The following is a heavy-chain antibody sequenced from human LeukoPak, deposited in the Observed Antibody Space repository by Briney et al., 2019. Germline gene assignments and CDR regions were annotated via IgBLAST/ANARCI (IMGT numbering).Heavy chain of an antibody. J-gene: IGHJ4*02. CDR3: ARGPDSGSYFPYDY. CDR2: INPNSGGT. V-gene: IGHV1-2*02. CDR1: GYTFTGYY. Sequence: ASVKVSCKASGYTFTGYYMHWVRRAPGQGLEWMGWINPNSGGTNYARNFQGRVTMTRDTSISTAYMELSSLTSDATAVYYCARGPDSGSYFPYDYWGQGTLVTVSS. D-gene: IGHD1-26*01.